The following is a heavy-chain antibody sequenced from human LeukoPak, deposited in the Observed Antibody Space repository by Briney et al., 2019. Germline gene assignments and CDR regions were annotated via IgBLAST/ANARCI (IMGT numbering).Heavy chain of an antibody. Sequence: SETLSPTCTVSGGSISGYHWSWIRQPPGKGLEWIGCIYYSGSTNYNPSLKSRVTISVDTSKNQFSLKLSSVTAADTAVYYCARADSSGRVIDYWGQGTLVTVSS. V-gene: IGHV4-59*01. CDR3: ARADSSGRVIDY. D-gene: IGHD6-19*01. CDR1: GGSISGYH. CDR2: IYYSGST. J-gene: IGHJ4*02.